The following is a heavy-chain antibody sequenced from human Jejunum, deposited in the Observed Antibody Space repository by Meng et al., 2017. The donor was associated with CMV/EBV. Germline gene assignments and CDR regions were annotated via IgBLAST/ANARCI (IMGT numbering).Heavy chain of an antibody. CDR3: AREPSSIEAGGYYRRSAWFDP. CDR1: GYY. Sequence: GYYWSWIRQPPGKGLEWIGYIYNSDITDYNPSLKSRVTISLDTSKNQFSLKLTSVTAADTALYYCAREPSSIEAGGYYRRSAWFDPWGQGTLVTVSS. CDR2: IYNSDIT. D-gene: IGHD3-3*01. V-gene: IGHV4-61*08. J-gene: IGHJ5*02.